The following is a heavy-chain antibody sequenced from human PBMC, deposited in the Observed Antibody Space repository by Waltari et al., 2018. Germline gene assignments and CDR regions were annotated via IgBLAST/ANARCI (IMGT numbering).Heavy chain of an antibody. CDR1: GFTFSNAW. CDR3: AKDRTGTFDY. Sequence: EVQLVESGGGLVKPGGSLRLSCAASGFTFSNAWMTWVRQAPGKGLEWVSAITGSGGSTYYADSVKGRFTISRDNSKNTVYLQMNSLRAEDTAVYYCAKDRTGTFDYWGQGTLVTVSS. J-gene: IGHJ4*02. V-gene: IGHV3-23*04. CDR2: ITGSGGST. D-gene: IGHD1-1*01.